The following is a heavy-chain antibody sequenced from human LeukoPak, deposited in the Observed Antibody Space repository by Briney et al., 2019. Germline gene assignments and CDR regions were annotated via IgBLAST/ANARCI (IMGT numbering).Heavy chain of an antibody. V-gene: IGHV4-38-2*01. Sequence: SDTLSLTCAVSGYSISSGYYWGLVRPSPGKGLEWIGNTYHSGTSYYNPSLESRVTISVDTSKNQFSLTLISVTAADTALYYCARKYGSNAGYFDYWGQGALVTVSS. CDR2: TYHSGTS. CDR3: ARKYGSNAGYFDY. CDR1: GYSISSGYY. D-gene: IGHD4-23*01. J-gene: IGHJ4*02.